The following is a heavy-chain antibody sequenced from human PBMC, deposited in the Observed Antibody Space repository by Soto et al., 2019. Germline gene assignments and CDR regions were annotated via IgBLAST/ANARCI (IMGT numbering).Heavy chain of an antibody. D-gene: IGHD3-9*01. CDR3: ARQRGDYDILTGSPQSFYFYYYMDV. J-gene: IGHJ6*03. CDR1: GGSINNYY. CDR2: VYYSGST. V-gene: IGHV4-59*08. Sequence: QVQLLESGPGLVKPSETLSLTCTVSGGSINNYYWSWIRQPPGKGLEWIGYVYYSGSTNYNPSLESRVPISVDTSKNQFSLKLNSVTAADTAVYYCARQRGDYDILTGSPQSFYFYYYMDVWGKGTTVTVSS.